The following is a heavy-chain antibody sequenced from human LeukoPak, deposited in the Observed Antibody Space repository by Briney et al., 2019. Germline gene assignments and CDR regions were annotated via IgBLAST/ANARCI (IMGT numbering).Heavy chain of an antibody. V-gene: IGHV1-69*06. Sequence: SVKVSCEASGGTFSSYAISWVRQAPGQGLEWMGGIIPIFGTANYAQKFQGRVTITADKSTSTAYMELSSLRSEDTAVYYCARARGTAMGFQHWGQGTLVTVSS. CDR3: ARARGTAMGFQH. CDR1: GGTFSSYA. J-gene: IGHJ1*01. CDR2: IIPIFGTA. D-gene: IGHD5-18*01.